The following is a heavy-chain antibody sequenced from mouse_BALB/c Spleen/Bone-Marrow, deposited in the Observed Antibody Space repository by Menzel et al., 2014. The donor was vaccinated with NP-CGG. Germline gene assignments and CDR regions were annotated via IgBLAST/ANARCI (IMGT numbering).Heavy chain of an antibody. V-gene: IGHV5-12-1*01. Sequence: EVMLVESGGGLVKPGGSLKLSCAASGFAFSSYDMSWVRQTPAKRLEWVAYISSGGGSTYYPDTVKGRFTFSRDNAKNTLYLQMRSLKSEDSAMYYCARPLYYYGSSPFYAMDYWGQGTSVTVSS. CDR2: ISSGGGST. CDR3: ARPLYYYGSSPFYAMDY. CDR1: GFAFSSYD. D-gene: IGHD1-1*01. J-gene: IGHJ4*01.